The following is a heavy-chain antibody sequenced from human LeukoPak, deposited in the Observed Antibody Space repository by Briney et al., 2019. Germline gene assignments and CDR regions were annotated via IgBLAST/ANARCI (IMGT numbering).Heavy chain of an antibody. CDR2: IYSSGNT. V-gene: IGHV4-4*07. J-gene: IGHJ4*02. CDR1: GGSISSYY. D-gene: IGHD2-21*01. CDR3: AREGLLFCGGDCYGS. Sequence: SETLSLTCTVSGGSISSYYWSWLRQPAGKGLEWIGRIYSSGNTNYNPSLESRVAMSVDTSKNQFSLKLSSVTAADTAVYYCAREGLLFCGGDCYGSWGQGTLVIVSS.